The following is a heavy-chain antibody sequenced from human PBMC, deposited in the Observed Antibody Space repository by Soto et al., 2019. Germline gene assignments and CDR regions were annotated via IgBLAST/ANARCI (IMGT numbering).Heavy chain of an antibody. CDR1: GFSLSTSGVG. J-gene: IGHJ4*02. Sequence: QITLKESGPTLVKPTQTLTLTCTFSGFSLSTSGVGVGWIRQPPGKALEWLALIYWDNDKRYRPSLKNRLTILKDTSKNQLVRTMTNMDPVDTATYYCAQTTPPVYDSRSYYLAYWGQGTLVTVSS. D-gene: IGHD3-22*01. CDR3: AQTTPPVYDSRSYYLAY. V-gene: IGHV2-5*02. CDR2: IYWDNDK.